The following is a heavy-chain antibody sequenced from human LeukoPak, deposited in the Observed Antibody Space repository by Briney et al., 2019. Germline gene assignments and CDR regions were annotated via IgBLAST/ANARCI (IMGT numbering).Heavy chain of an antibody. J-gene: IGHJ6*03. CDR3: ARVKSLVSLYMDV. CDR2: IYTSGST. CDR1: GGSISSYS. V-gene: IGHV4-4*07. Sequence: PSETLSLTCTVSGGSISSYSWSWIRHPAGKGLELIGRIYTSGSTNYNPSLKSRVTMSVDTSKNQFSLKLSSVTAADTAVYYCARVKSLVSLYMDVWGKGTTATVSS. D-gene: IGHD2-2*01.